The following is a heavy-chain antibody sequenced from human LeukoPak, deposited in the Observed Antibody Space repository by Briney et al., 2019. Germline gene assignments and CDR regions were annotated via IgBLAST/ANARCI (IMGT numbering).Heavy chain of an antibody. D-gene: IGHD5-24*01. CDR2: ISSSGSTI. CDR3: ARDRRKRWLQLGWFDP. J-gene: IGHJ5*02. CDR1: GFTFSSYE. Sequence: PGGSLRLSCAASGFTFSSYEMNWVRQAPGKGLEWVSYISSSGSTIYYADSVKGRFTISRDNAKNSLYLQMNSLRAEDTAVYYCARDRRKRWLQLGWFDPWGQGTLVTVSS. V-gene: IGHV3-48*03.